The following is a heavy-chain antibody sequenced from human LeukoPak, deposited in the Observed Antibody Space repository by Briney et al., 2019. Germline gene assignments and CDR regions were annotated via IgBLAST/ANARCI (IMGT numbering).Heavy chain of an antibody. Sequence: PSQTLSLTCTLSGGSISSGDYYWSCIRHPPGKGLEWIGYIYYSGSTYYNPSLKSPLTISVDTSKNQFSLKLSSVTAAETAVYYCARDNDILTGYGAFDIWGQGTMVTVSS. CDR3: ARDNDILTGYGAFDI. CDR1: GGSISSGDYY. D-gene: IGHD3-9*01. J-gene: IGHJ3*02. CDR2: IYYSGST. V-gene: IGHV4-30-4*01.